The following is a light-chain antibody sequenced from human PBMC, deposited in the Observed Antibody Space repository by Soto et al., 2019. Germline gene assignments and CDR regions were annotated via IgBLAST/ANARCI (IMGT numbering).Light chain of an antibody. CDR3: QSSDRCLSVNYV. Sequence: QSVLTQPPSVSGAPGQRVTISCTGSSSNIGAGYDVHWYQQLPGTAPKLLIYGNSNRPSGVPDRFSGSKSGTPASLAITGLQAEDEDNYSCQSSDRCLSVNYVSGTGTKVTVL. J-gene: IGLJ1*01. CDR2: GNS. CDR1: SSNIGAGYD. V-gene: IGLV1-40*01.